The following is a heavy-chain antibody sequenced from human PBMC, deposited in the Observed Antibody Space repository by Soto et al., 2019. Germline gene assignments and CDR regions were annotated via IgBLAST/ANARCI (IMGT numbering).Heavy chain of an antibody. CDR1: GYTFISFG. Sequence: GASVKVSCKASGYTFISFGISWVRQAPGQGLEWMGWISAYNGNTNYAQKLQGRVTMTTDTSTSTAYMELRSLRSDDTAVYYCARDLDDYVWGSYPSTDAFDIWGQGTMVTVSS. CDR3: ARDLDDYVWGSYPSTDAFDI. D-gene: IGHD3-16*02. V-gene: IGHV1-18*01. CDR2: ISAYNGNT. J-gene: IGHJ3*02.